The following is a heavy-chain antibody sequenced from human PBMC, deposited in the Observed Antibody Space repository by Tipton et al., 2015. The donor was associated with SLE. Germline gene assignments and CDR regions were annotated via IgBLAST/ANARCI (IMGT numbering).Heavy chain of an antibody. J-gene: IGHJ2*01. CDR3: ARGSDGEYVRYFDV. V-gene: IGHV4-38-2*01. CDR2: IYSSGDR. CDR1: GYSISSGYY. Sequence: TLSLTCEVSGYSISSGYYWGWIRQPPGKGLEWIGSIYSSGDRDYNPSLRSRVTMSIDASQNRVSLRLKSVSAADTAVYYCARGSDGEYVRYFDVWGPGTLVTVSS. D-gene: IGHD4-17*01.